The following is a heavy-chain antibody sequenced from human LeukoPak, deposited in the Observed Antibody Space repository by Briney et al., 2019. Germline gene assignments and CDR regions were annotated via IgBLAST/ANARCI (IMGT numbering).Heavy chain of an antibody. J-gene: IGHJ4*02. CDR1: GFTFSDHY. Sequence: PGGSLRLSCAASGFTFSDHYMSWIRQAPGKGLEWVSSISSSSSYIYYADSVKGRFTISRDNAKNSLYLQMNSLRAEDTAVYYCARDFKTLYYFDYWGQGTLVTVSS. CDR3: ARDFKTLYYFDY. V-gene: IGHV3-11*06. CDR2: ISSSSSYI.